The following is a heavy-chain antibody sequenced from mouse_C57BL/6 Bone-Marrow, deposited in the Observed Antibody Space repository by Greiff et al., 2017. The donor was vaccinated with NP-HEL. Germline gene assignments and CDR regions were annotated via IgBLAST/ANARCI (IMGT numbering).Heavy chain of an antibody. CDR3: ARTRGSYVTTLLDY. J-gene: IGHJ2*01. Sequence: VQLVESGPGLVQPSQSLSITCTVSGFSLTSYGVHWVRQSPGKGLEWLGVIWSGGSTDYNAAFISRLSISKDNSKSQVFFKMNSLQADDTAIYYCARTRGSYVTTLLDYWGQGTTLTVSS. V-gene: IGHV2-2*01. CDR2: IWSGGST. CDR1: GFSLTSYG. D-gene: IGHD2-3*01.